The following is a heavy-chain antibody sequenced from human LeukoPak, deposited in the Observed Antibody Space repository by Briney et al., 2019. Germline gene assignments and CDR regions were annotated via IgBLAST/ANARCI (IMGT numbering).Heavy chain of an antibody. J-gene: IGHJ4*02. CDR3: AIDQCSISSCYLDY. Sequence: GGSLRLSCVASGFTFSNYGMHWVRQAPGKGLEWVTFIRYDGGQTYYADSVKGRFTISRDNSKNTLYLQMNSLRPEDTAVYYCAIDQCSISSCYLDYWGQGTLVTVSS. D-gene: IGHD2-2*01. V-gene: IGHV3-30*02. CDR2: IRYDGGQT. CDR1: GFTFSNYG.